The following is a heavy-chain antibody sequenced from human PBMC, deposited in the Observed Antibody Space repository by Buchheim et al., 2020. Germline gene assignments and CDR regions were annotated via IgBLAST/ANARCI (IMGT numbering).Heavy chain of an antibody. CDR3: ARDNVATYDY. Sequence: QVQLQESGPGLVKPSETLSLTCTASGGSISSYYWSWIRQPPGKGLEWIAYIYYTGSANYNPTLKSRVTISVDMSKNQFSLKLTSVTAADTAVYYCARDNVATYDYWGQGTL. J-gene: IGHJ4*02. CDR1: GGSISSYY. CDR2: IYYTGSA. V-gene: IGHV4-59*01. D-gene: IGHD5-12*01.